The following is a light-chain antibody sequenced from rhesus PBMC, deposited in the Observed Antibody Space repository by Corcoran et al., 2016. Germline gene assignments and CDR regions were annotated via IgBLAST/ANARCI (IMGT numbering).Light chain of an antibody. V-gene: IGKV3-24*04. CDR2: GTS. CDR1: PNVGGY. J-gene: IGKJ1*01. CDR3: QQSSKLWT. Sequence: ETVLTQSPATLSLSPGERATLSCRASPNVGGYLAWYQQKSGQPPRLPINGTSIRATGIPDRVSGSGSGTDFALTIRSLEPEDGGVYYWQQSSKLWTFGQGTKVEIK.